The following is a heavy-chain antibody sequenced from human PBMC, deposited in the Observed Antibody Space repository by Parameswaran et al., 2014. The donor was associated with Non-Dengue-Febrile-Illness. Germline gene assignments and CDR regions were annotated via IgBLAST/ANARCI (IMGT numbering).Heavy chain of an antibody. Sequence: VRPEPGKGLEWMGIIYPGDSDTRYSPSFQGQVTISADKSISTAYLQWSSLKASDTAMYYCARTPGATGSYWYFDLWGRGTLVTVSS. CDR3: ARTPGATGSYWYFDL. J-gene: IGHJ2*01. D-gene: IGHD1-26*01. CDR2: IYPGDSDT. V-gene: IGHV5-51*01.